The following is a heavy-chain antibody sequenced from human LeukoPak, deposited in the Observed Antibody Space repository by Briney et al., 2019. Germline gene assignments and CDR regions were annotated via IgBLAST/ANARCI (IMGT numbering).Heavy chain of an antibody. D-gene: IGHD2-15*01. V-gene: IGHV3-23*01. CDR2: VSGSGDTT. J-gene: IGHJ6*03. CDR3: AKESTIVVPSRERTYYYYYYMDV. Sequence: GGSLRLSCAASGFTFSTYGMSWVRQAPGMGLEWVSTVSGSGDTTYYADSMKGRFTISRDNSKNTLYLQMNSLRAEDTAVYYCAKESTIVVPSRERTYYYYYYMDVWGKGTTVTISS. CDR1: GFTFSTYG.